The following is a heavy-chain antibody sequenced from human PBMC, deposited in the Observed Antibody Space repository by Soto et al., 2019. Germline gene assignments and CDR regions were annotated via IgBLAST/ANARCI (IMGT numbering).Heavy chain of an antibody. CDR3: ARDPIPTVVSPWQGFDY. CDR1: GGTFSSYA. Sequence: QVQLVQSGAEVKKPGSSVKVSCKASGGTFSSYAISWVRQAPGQGLEWMGGIIPIFGTANYAQKFQGRVTITADESTSTGYMELSSLRSEDTAVYYCARDPIPTVVSPWQGFDYWGQGTLVTVSS. V-gene: IGHV1-69*12. D-gene: IGHD2-15*01. CDR2: IIPIFGTA. J-gene: IGHJ4*02.